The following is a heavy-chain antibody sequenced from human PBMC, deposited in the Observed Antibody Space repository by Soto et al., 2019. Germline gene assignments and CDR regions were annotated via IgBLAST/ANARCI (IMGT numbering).Heavy chain of an antibody. D-gene: IGHD5-12*01. Sequence: GESLKISCKGSGYSFTSYWISWVRQMPGKGLEWMGRIDPSDSYTNYSPSFQGHVTISADKSISTAYLQWSSLKASDTAMYYCARDIVATTTNYYYYHYGMDVWGQGTTVTVSS. CDR3: ARDIVATTTNYYYYHYGMDV. V-gene: IGHV5-10-1*01. CDR1: GYSFTSYW. J-gene: IGHJ6*02. CDR2: IDPSDSYT.